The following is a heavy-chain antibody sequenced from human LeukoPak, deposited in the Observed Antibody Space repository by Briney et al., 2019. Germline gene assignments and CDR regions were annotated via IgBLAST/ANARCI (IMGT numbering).Heavy chain of an antibody. D-gene: IGHD3-22*01. CDR3: AKDQDTSYYYDTRGPFDI. V-gene: IGHV3-23*01. CDR1: GFTFSSYA. CDR2: ISGSGGST. Sequence: GGSLRLSCAASGFTFSSYAMSWVRLAPGKGLEWVSAISGSGGSTYYADSVKGRFTISRDNSKNTLYLQMNSLRAEDTAVYYCAKDQDTSYYYDTRGPFDIWGQGTMVTVSS. J-gene: IGHJ3*02.